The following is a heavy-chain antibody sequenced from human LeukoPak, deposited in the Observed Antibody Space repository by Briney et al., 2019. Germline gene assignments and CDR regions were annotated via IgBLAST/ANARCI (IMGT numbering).Heavy chain of an antibody. CDR2: IRSKANYYAT. J-gene: IGHJ2*01. Sequence: GGSLRLSCAASGFTFSSYGMHWVRQASGKGLEWIGRIRSKANYYATAYVESVKGRFIVSRDDSKRSAYLQMNDLKTEDTAVYYCTRSASVDIGGRPDFCYFDLWGRGTLVTVSS. CDR3: TRSASVDIGGRPDFCYFDL. CDR1: GFTFSSYG. V-gene: IGHV3-73*01. D-gene: IGHD1-26*01.